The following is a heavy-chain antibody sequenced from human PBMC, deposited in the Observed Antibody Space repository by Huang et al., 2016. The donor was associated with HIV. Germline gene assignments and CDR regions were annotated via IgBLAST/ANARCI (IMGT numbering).Heavy chain of an antibody. V-gene: IGHV3-9*01. D-gene: IGHD1-26*01. Sequence: EVQLVESGGGLVALGRSLRLSCSASGFTFEDFAIHWVRQVPGKGLEWVAGIRWNRADTDYADFVRGRFIISRDNANSSLAVQVSRLRPEDAAFYFCAKSATLTVHARNYFDSWGQGTLVTVSS. CDR1: GFTFEDFA. CDR3: AKSATLTVHARNYFDS. J-gene: IGHJ4*02. CDR2: IRWNRADT.